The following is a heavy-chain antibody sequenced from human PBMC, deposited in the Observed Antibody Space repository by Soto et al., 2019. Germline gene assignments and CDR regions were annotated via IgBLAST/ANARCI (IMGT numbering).Heavy chain of an antibody. CDR1: GGTFSSYA. V-gene: IGHV1-69*13. D-gene: IGHD2-2*01. J-gene: IGHJ5*02. Sequence: SVKVSCKASGGTFSSYAISWVRQAPGQGLEWMGGIIPICGTANYAQKFQGRVTITADESTSTAYMELSSLRSEDTAVYYCAISFVVVPAAIYHWFVPWGQGTLVTVSS. CDR3: AISFVVVPAAIYHWFVP. CDR2: IIPICGTA.